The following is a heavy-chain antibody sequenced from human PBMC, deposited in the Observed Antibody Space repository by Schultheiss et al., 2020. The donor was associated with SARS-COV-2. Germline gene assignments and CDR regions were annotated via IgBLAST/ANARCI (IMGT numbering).Heavy chain of an antibody. CDR3: ARGRAMIVVVPPDY. Sequence: GGSLRLSCAASGFTFSSYAMHWVRQAPGKGLEWVAVISYDGSNKYYADSVKGRFTISRDDSKNTLYLQMNSLRAEDTAVYYCARGRAMIVVVPPDYWGQGTLVTVSS. CDR1: GFTFSSYA. D-gene: IGHD3-22*01. V-gene: IGHV3-30*07. CDR2: ISYDGSNK. J-gene: IGHJ4*02.